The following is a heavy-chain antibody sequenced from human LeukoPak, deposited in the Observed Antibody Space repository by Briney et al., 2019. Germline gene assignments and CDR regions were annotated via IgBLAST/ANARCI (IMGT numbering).Heavy chain of an antibody. D-gene: IGHD5-12*01. CDR3: ARDSGYLLIDY. J-gene: IGHJ4*02. Sequence: PGGSLRLSCAASGFTVSSNYMSWVRPAPGKGLEWVSVIYSGGSTYYADSVKGRFTISRDNSKNTLYLQMNSLRAEDTAVYYCARDSGYLLIDYWGQGTLVTVSS. CDR1: GFTVSSNY. V-gene: IGHV3-53*01. CDR2: IYSGGST.